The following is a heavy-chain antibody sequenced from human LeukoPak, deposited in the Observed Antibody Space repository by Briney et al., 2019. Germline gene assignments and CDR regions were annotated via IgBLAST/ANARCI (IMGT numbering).Heavy chain of an antibody. D-gene: IGHD3-22*01. CDR1: GFTFSSHW. J-gene: IGHJ2*01. CDR2: IKEDGSVK. CDR3: AREGDYYDSSGYRYWYFDL. V-gene: IGHV3-7*03. Sequence: PGGSLRLSCTASGFTFSSHWMTWVRQPPGKGLEWVANIKEDGSVKYYVDSVKGRFTISRDNAKNSLYLQMNSLRAEDTAVYYCAREGDYYDSSGYRYWYFDLWGRGTLVTVSS.